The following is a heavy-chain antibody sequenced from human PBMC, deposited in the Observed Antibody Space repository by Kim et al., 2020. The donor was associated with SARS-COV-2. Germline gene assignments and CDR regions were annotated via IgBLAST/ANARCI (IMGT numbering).Heavy chain of an antibody. V-gene: IGHV4-39*01. CDR3: ARHRRSQIATRYGGPSSSWYRYYGMDV. J-gene: IGHJ6*02. CDR1: GGSISSSSYY. D-gene: IGHD6-13*01. CDR2: IYYSGST. Sequence: SETLSLTCTVSGGSISSSSYYWGWIRQPPGKGLEWIGSIYYSGSTYYNPSLKSRVTISVDTSKNQFSLKLSSVTAADTAVYYCARHRRSQIATRYGGPSSSWYRYYGMDVWGQGTTVTVSS.